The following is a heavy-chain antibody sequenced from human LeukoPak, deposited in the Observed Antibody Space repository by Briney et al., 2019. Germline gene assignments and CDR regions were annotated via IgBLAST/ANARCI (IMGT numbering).Heavy chain of an antibody. CDR3: ARDSRGGFGPAAYYYYMDV. V-gene: IGHV3-23*01. Sequence: PGGFLRLSCAASGFTFSSYAMSWVRQAPGKGLEWVSAISGSGGSTYYADSVKGRFTISRDNAKNSLYLQMNSLRAEDTAVYYCARDSRGGFGPAAYYYYMDVWGKGTTVTVSS. D-gene: IGHD2-2*01. CDR1: GFTFSSYA. CDR2: ISGSGGST. J-gene: IGHJ6*03.